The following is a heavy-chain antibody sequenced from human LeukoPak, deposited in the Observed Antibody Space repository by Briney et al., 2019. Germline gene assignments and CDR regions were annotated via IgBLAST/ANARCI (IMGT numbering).Heavy chain of an antibody. D-gene: IGHD3-9*01. Sequence: GGSLRLSCAAPGFTFSSYWMSWVRQAPGKGLEWVANIKQDGSEKYYVDSVKGRFTISRDNAKNSLYLQMNSLRAEDTAVYYCARDSRYDILTGYYSFDYWGPGTLVTVSS. CDR3: ARDSRYDILTGYYSFDY. J-gene: IGHJ4*02. V-gene: IGHV3-7*04. CDR2: IKQDGSEK. CDR1: GFTFSSYW.